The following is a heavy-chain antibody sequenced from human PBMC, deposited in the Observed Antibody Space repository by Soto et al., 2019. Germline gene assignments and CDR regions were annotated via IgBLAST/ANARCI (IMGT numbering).Heavy chain of an antibody. CDR3: ATQDFRGPTGTT. CDR2: INYSGATT. J-gene: IGHJ4*02. V-gene: IGHV3-23*01. D-gene: IGHD1-1*01. CDR1: GFIFTNSA. Sequence: EVQLLESGGGLVQPGGSLRLSCVASGFIFTNSAMGWVRQAPGKGLEWLSLINYSGATTYYAGSVKGRFTISRDNSKNTLYLQMNSLRAEDTAVYYCATQDFRGPTGTTWGQGSLVTVSS.